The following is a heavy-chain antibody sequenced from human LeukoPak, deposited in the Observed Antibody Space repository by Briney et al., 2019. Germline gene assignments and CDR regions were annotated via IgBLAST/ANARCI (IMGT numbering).Heavy chain of an antibody. Sequence: PGGSLRLSCAASGFTFRSSAMHWVRQAPGKGLEWVAVTSYDGRNKYYADSAKGRFTISRDNSKNTLYLQMNSLRPEDTAVYYCAREDYGSRSGDYWGQGTLVTVSS. J-gene: IGHJ4*02. CDR2: TSYDGRNK. CDR1: GFTFRSSA. V-gene: IGHV3-30*04. CDR3: AREDYGSRSGDY. D-gene: IGHD3-10*01.